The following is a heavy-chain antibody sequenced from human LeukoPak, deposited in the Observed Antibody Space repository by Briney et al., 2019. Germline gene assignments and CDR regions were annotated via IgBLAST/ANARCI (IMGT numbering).Heavy chain of an antibody. D-gene: IGHD6-19*01. CDR3: ARTKQWLDDAFDI. V-gene: IGHV3-21*01. CDR1: GFTFSSYS. Sequence: PGESLRLSCAASGFTFSSYSMNWVRQAPGKGLEWVSSISSSSSYIYYADSVKGRFTISRDNAKNSLYLQMNSLRAEDTAVYYCARTKQWLDDAFDIWGQGTMVTVSS. J-gene: IGHJ3*02. CDR2: ISSSSSYI.